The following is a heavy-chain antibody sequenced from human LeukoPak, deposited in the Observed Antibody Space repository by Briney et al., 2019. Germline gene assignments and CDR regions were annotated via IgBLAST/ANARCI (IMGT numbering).Heavy chain of an antibody. J-gene: IGHJ4*02. CDR1: GITLSNYG. CDR3: AKRGVVIRVILVGFHTAAPYFDS. V-gene: IGHV3-23*01. CDR2: ISDSCGRT. Sequence: PGGSLRLSCAVSGITLSNYGMSWVRQAPGKGLEWVAGISDSCGRTNYADSVKGRFTISRDNPKNTLYLQMNSLRAEDTHVYFCAKRGVVIRVILVGFHTAAPYFDSWGQGVLVTVSA. D-gene: IGHD3-22*01.